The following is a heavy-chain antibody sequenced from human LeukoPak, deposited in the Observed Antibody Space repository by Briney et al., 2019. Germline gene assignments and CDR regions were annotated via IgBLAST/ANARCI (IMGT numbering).Heavy chain of an antibody. D-gene: IGHD2-15*01. Sequence: ASVKVSCKASGYTFTSYYMHWVRQAPGQGLEWMGIINPSGGSTSYAQKFQGRVTMTRDTSTSTVYMELSSLRSEDTAVYYCARELRDCSGGSCYYPRGFDPWGQGTLVTVSS. CDR2: INPSGGST. CDR1: GYTFTSYY. J-gene: IGHJ5*02. V-gene: IGHV1-46*01. CDR3: ARELRDCSGGSCYYPRGFDP.